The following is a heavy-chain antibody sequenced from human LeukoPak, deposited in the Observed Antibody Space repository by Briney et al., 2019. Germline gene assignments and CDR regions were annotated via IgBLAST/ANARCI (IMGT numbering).Heavy chain of an antibody. V-gene: IGHV3-7*01. CDR2: IKQDGSEK. D-gene: IGHD6-13*01. CDR1: GFTFSNYA. Sequence: GGSLRLSCAASGFTFSNYAMPWVRQAPGKGLEWVANIKQDGSEKYYVDSVKGRFTISRDNAKNSLYLQMNSLRAEDTAVYYCARDSIAAAVDYYYYGMDVWGQGTTVTVSS. J-gene: IGHJ6*02. CDR3: ARDSIAAAVDYYYYGMDV.